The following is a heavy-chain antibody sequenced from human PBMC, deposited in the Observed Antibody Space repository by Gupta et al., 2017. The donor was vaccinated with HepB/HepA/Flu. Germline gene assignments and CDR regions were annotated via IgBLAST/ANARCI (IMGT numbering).Heavy chain of an antibody. V-gene: IGHV4-39*01. CDR3: ARLTTVVTPYYFDY. CDR1: GGSISSSSYY. Sequence: QLQLQESGPGLVKPSETLSLTCTVSGGSISSSSYYWGWIRQPPGKGLEWIGSIYYSGSTYYNPSLKSRVTISVDTSKNQFSLKLSSVTAADTAVYYCARLTTVVTPYYFDYWGQGTLVTVSS. D-gene: IGHD4-23*01. J-gene: IGHJ4*02. CDR2: IYYSGST.